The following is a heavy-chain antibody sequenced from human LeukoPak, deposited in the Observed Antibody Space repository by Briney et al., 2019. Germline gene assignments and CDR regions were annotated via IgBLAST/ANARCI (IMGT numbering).Heavy chain of an antibody. D-gene: IGHD2-2*01. Sequence: SETLSLTCAVSGYSISSGYYWGWIRQPPGKGLEWIGSIYHSGSTYYNPSLKSRVTISVDTSKNQFSLKLSSVTAADTAVYYCARDTLPAAMRSWFVPWGQGTLVTVSS. J-gene: IGHJ5*02. CDR2: IYHSGST. CDR1: GYSISSGYY. CDR3: ARDTLPAAMRSWFVP. V-gene: IGHV4-38-2*02.